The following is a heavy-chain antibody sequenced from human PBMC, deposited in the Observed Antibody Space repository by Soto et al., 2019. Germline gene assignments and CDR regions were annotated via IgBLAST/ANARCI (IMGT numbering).Heavy chain of an antibody. J-gene: IGHJ6*01. CDR2: IDPSDSYT. V-gene: IGHV5-10-1*01. CDR1: GCTFTGYG. D-gene: IGHD1-7*01. Sequence: RRVSCRGSGCTFTGYGISLVRQMPGKDLEWMGRIDPSDSYTNHSPSFQGHVTISADKSISTAYLQWRSLKASDTAMFYCASSRRYTWNYPTQYYYGMEVWGQGTTVT. CDR3: ASSRRYTWNYPTQYYYGMEV.